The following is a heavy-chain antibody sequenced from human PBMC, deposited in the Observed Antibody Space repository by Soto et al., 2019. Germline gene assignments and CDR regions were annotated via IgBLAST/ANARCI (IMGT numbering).Heavy chain of an antibody. Sequence: PGGSLRLSCSASGFTFSSYAMHWVRQAPGKGLEYVSAISSNGGSTYYADSVKGRFTISRDNSKNTLYLQMSSLRAEDTAVYYCVKEVKYQLLFPHHYFDYWGQGTLVTVSS. CDR3: VKEVKYQLLFPHHYFDY. CDR2: ISSNGGST. V-gene: IGHV3-64D*08. D-gene: IGHD2-2*01. J-gene: IGHJ4*02. CDR1: GFTFSSYA.